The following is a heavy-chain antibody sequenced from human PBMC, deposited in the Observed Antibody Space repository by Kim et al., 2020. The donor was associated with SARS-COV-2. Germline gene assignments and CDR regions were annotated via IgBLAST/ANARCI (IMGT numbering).Heavy chain of an antibody. CDR3: ARGVERWLQLVYYGMDV. Sequence: GGSLRLSCAASGFTFSSYSMNWVRQAPGKGLEWVSSISSSSSYIYYADSLKGRFTISRDNAKNSLYLQMNSLRAEDTAVYYCARGVERWLQLVYYGMDVWGQGATVTVSS. CDR1: GFTFSSYS. V-gene: IGHV3-21*01. J-gene: IGHJ6*02. D-gene: IGHD5-12*01. CDR2: ISSSSSYI.